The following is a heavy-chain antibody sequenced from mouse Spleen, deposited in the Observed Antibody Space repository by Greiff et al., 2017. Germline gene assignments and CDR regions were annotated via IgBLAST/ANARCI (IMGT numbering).Heavy chain of an antibody. CDR3: ARQGYYGKDYFDY. CDR1: GFTFSSYA. Sequence: EVKLVESGGGLVKPGGSLKLSCAASGFTFSSYAMSWVRQTPEKRLEWVATISSGGSYTYYPDSVKGRFTISRDNAKNTLYLQMSSLRSEDTAMYYCARQGYYGKDYFDYWGQGTTLTVSS. J-gene: IGHJ2*01. V-gene: IGHV5-9-3*01. D-gene: IGHD1-1*01. CDR2: ISSGGSYT.